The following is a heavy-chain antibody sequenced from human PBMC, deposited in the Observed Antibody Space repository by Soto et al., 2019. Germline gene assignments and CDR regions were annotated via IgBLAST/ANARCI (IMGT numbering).Heavy chain of an antibody. J-gene: IGHJ2*01. D-gene: IGHD4-17*01. CDR1: GGSISSGDYY. CDR3: ARERTTVVTRGFDL. Sequence: SSETLSLTCTVSGGSISSGDYYWSWIRQPPGKGLEWIGYIYYSGSTYYNPSLKSRVTISVDTSKNQFSLKLSSVTAADTAVYYCARERTTVVTRGFDLWGRGTLVTVSS. V-gene: IGHV4-30-4*01. CDR2: IYYSGST.